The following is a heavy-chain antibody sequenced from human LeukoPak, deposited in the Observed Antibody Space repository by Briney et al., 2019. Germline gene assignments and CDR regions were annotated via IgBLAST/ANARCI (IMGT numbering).Heavy chain of an antibody. D-gene: IGHD3-3*01. CDR3: ASRGYYDFWSGYYPRYYYYMDV. Sequence: TVKVSCKASGGTFSSYAISWVRQAPAQGLEWMGRIIPIFGTANYAQKFQARVTITTDESTSTAYMELSSLRSEGTAVYYCASRGYYDFWSGYYPRYYYYMDVWGKGTTVTVSS. CDR2: IIPIFGTA. V-gene: IGHV1-69*05. J-gene: IGHJ6*03. CDR1: GGTFSSYA.